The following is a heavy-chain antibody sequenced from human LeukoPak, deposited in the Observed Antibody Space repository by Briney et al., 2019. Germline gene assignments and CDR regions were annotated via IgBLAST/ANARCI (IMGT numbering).Heavy chain of an antibody. CDR2: ISYDGTNK. CDR1: GFTFSSYA. Sequence: GGSLRLSCAASGFTFSSYAMHWVRQAPGKGLEWVALISYDGTNKFYEDSVKGRFTISRDNSKNTLFLQMNSLRAEDTAVYYCARSSGWWSLDYWGQGTLVTVSS. D-gene: IGHD6-19*01. J-gene: IGHJ4*02. CDR3: ARSSGWWSLDY. V-gene: IGHV3-30*07.